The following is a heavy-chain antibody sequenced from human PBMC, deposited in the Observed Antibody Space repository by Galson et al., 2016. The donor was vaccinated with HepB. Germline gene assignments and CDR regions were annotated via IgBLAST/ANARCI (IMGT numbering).Heavy chain of an antibody. J-gene: IGHJ4*02. CDR2: ISSSSSYI. CDR1: GFTFSSYS. V-gene: IGHV3-21*06. CDR3: ASHYDILTGYFYGYYFDY. D-gene: IGHD3-9*01. Sequence: SLRLSCAASGFTFSSYSMHWVRQAPGKGLEWVSSISSSSSYIYYADSVKGRFTISRDNAKNSLYLQMNILRAEDTAVYYCASHYDILTGYFYGYYFDYWGQGTLVTVSS.